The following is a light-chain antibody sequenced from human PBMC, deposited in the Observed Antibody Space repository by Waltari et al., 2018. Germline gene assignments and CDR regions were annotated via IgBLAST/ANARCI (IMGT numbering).Light chain of an antibody. CDR1: QSIVVW. J-gene: IGKJ1*01. CDR2: KAS. V-gene: IGKV1-5*03. CDR3: LQYNSYPWT. Sequence: DIQVTQSPSTLSASVGDRVTITCRASQSIVVWLAWYQQKPGQAPRLLIYKASYLESGVPSRFSGSGSGTAFTLTISSLQADDFATYYCLQYNSYPWTFGQGTKVEIK.